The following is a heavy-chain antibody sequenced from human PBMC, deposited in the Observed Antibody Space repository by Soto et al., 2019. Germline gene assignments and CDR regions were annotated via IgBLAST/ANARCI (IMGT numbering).Heavy chain of an antibody. V-gene: IGHV1-18*01. D-gene: IGHD6-19*01. CDR1: GFSLRNYV. CDR3: AREWPGAGRAALEI. CDR2: ISDYNGNT. J-gene: IGHJ3*02. Sequence: QVQLVQSGPEVKKPGASVKVSCKASGFSLRNYVITWVRQAPGEGLEWMGWISDYNGNTNYAQKLEGRVTMTTDTSTSTAYMELRSLRSDDTAIYFCAREWPGAGRAALEIWGQGTVVTVSS.